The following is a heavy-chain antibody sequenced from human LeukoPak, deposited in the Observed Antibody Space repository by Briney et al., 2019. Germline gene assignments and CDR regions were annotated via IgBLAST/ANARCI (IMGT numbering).Heavy chain of an antibody. Sequence: GGSPRLSCAASGFTFSTYWMSWVRQAPGKGLEWVANIKQDGSEKFYVDSVKGRFTISRDNAKYSLYLQMNSLRAEDTAVYYCARDRWGYSYGGDWGQGTLVTVSS. J-gene: IGHJ4*02. CDR3: ARDRWGYSYGGD. V-gene: IGHV3-7*01. CDR1: GFTFSTYW. CDR2: IKQDGSEK. D-gene: IGHD5-18*01.